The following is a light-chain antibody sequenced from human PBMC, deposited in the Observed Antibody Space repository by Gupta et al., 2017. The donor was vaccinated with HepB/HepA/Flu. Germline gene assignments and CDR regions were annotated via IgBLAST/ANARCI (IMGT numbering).Light chain of an antibody. Sequence: DIQMTQSPPSLSASVGDRVTITCQASQDISNYLNWYQQKPGKPPKLLIYDASNLETGVPSRFSGSGSGTDFTFTISSLQPEDIATYYCQQYDNRPTFGGGTKVEIK. CDR2: DAS. CDR3: QQYDNRPT. CDR1: QDISNY. V-gene: IGKV1-33*01. J-gene: IGKJ4*01.